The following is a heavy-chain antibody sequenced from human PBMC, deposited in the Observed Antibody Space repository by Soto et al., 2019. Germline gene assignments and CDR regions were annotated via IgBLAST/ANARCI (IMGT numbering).Heavy chain of an antibody. D-gene: IGHD2-2*01. J-gene: IGHJ4*02. Sequence: SETLSLTCTVSGGYISSYYWAWIRQPPGKGLEWIGYIYYSGSTNYNPSLKSRVTMSIDTAKNQSSLKLSSVTAADTAVYYCARAFGSTMPSLFWGQGTLVTVSS. V-gene: IGHV4-59*01. CDR2: IYYSGST. CDR3: ARAFGSTMPSLF. CDR1: GGYISSYY.